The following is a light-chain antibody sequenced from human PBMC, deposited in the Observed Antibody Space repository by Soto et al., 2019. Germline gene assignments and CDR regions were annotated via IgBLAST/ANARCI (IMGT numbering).Light chain of an antibody. Sequence: QSALTQPASLSGSPGQSITISCTGTSSDVGDYNLVSWYQQRPGKAPKLMIYEDSKRPSGISNRFSGSKSGNTASLTISGLQAEDEAHYYCCSYARTSTYVFGTGTKVTVL. CDR2: EDS. CDR1: SSDVGDYNL. CDR3: CSYARTSTYV. J-gene: IGLJ1*01. V-gene: IGLV2-23*01.